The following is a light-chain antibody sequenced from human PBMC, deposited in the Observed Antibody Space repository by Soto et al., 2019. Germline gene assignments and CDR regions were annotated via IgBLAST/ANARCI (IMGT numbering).Light chain of an antibody. J-gene: IGKJ2*01. CDR1: QSVNTKY. Sequence: DIVLTQSPGALSLSPVDRATLSCRASQSVNTKYLAWYQQRPGQAPRLLIYAASSRATGIPDRFSGSGSGTDFTLTIVRLEPEDSGMFYCHKYGSSPHTFGQGTKLEIK. CDR2: AAS. V-gene: IGKV3-20*01. CDR3: HKYGSSPHT.